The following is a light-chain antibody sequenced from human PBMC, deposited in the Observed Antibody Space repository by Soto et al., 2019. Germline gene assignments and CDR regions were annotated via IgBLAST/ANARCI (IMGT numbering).Light chain of an antibody. CDR1: QSVANSY. V-gene: IGKV3-20*01. Sequence: EIVLTQSPGTQSLSPGERATLSCRASQSVANSYLAWYQQKPGQAPRLLIYGASSRATGIPDRFSGSGSVTDFTLTISRLESKDFAVYYCQQYGTLITFGQGTRLEIK. CDR2: GAS. J-gene: IGKJ5*01. CDR3: QQYGTLIT.